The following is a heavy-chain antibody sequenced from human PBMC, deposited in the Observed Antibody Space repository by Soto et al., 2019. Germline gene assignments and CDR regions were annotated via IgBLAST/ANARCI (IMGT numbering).Heavy chain of an antibody. CDR1: GGSVSSGSYY. CDR3: ARYRVDCSSTSCLYYFDY. D-gene: IGHD2-2*01. J-gene: IGHJ4*02. CDR2: IYYSGST. Sequence: SETLSLTCTVSGGSVSSGSYYWSWIRQPPGKGLEWIGYIYYSGSTNYNPSLKSRVTISVDTSKNQFSLKLSSVTAADTAVYYCARYRVDCSSTSCLYYFDYWGQGTLVTVS. V-gene: IGHV4-61*01.